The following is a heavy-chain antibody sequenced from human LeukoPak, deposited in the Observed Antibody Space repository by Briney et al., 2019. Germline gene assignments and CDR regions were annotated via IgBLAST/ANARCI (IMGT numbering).Heavy chain of an antibody. J-gene: IGHJ4*02. CDR2: ISWNSGSI. Sequence: HPGGSLRLSCAASGFTFDDYAMHWVRQAPGKGLEWVSGISWNSGSIGYADSVKGRFTISRDNAKNSLYLQMNSLRAEDTAVYYCARRLLTGYYEFWGQGTLVTVSS. D-gene: IGHD3-9*01. V-gene: IGHV3-9*01. CDR1: GFTFDDYA. CDR3: ARRLLTGYYEF.